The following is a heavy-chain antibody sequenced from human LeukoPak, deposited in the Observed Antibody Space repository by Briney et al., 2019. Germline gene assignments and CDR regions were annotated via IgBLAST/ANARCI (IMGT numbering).Heavy chain of an antibody. V-gene: IGHV4-59*01. CDR3: VRLGHDAFDI. Sequence: PSETLSLTCTVSGGSISSYYWSWIRQPPGKGLEWIGYIYYSGSTNYNPSLKSRVTISVDTSKNHFSLKLSSVTAADTAVYYCVRLGHDAFDIWGQGTMVTVSS. CDR1: GGSISSYY. CDR2: IYYSGST. J-gene: IGHJ3*02.